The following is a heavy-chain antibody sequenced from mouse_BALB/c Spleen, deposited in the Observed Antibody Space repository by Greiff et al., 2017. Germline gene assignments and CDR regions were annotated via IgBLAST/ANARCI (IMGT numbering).Heavy chain of an antibody. CDR1: GFTFSSYT. J-gene: IGHJ4*01. CDR2: ISNGGGST. D-gene: IGHD1-1*01. V-gene: IGHV5-12-2*01. CDR3: ARGGYGSSYAMDY. Sequence: EVQVVESGGGLVQPGGSLKLSCAASGFTFSSYTMSWVRQTPEKRLEWVAYISNGGGSTYYPDTVKGRFTISRDNAKNTLYLQMSSLKSEDTAMYYCARGGYGSSYAMDYWGQGTSVTVSS.